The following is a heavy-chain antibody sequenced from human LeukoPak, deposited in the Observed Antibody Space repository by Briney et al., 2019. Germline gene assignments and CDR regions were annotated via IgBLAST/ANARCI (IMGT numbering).Heavy chain of an antibody. J-gene: IGHJ3*02. CDR2: INHSGST. CDR1: GGSFSGYY. V-gene: IGHV4-34*01. Sequence: SEALSLTCAVYGGSFSGYYWSWIRQPPGKGLEWIGEINHSGSTNYNPSLKSRVTISVDTSKNQFSLKLSSVTAADTAVYYCASKRWLSDAFDIWGQGTMVTVSS. D-gene: IGHD5-24*01. CDR3: ASKRWLSDAFDI.